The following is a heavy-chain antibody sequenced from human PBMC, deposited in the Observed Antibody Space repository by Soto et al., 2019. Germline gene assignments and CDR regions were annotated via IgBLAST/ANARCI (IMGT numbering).Heavy chain of an antibody. CDR1: GFTFSSFG. CDR2: IWYDGSKK. J-gene: IGHJ6*02. Sequence: QVQVVESGGGVVQPGRSLRLSCAASGFTFSSFGMHWVRQAPGKGLEWVSLIWYDGSKKSYGDSVKGRFTISRDNSRNTVYLQMNSLRADDTAVYYCARDASYYSLWRDYYPSRNGMDVWGQGTTVTVSS. CDR3: ARDASYYSLWRDYYPSRNGMDV. V-gene: IGHV3-33*01. D-gene: IGHD3-3*01.